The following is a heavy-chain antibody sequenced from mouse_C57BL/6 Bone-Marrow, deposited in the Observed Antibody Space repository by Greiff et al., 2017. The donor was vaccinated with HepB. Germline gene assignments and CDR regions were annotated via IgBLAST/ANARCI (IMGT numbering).Heavy chain of an antibody. V-gene: IGHV5-12*01. Sequence: EVQLVESGGGLVQPGGSLKFSCAASGFTFSDYYMYWVRQTPEKRLEWVAYISNGGGSTYYPDTVKGRFTISRDNAQNTLYLQMSRLKTEDTALYYGERSPDYGSSLIWFAYWGQGTLVTVSA. J-gene: IGHJ3*01. CDR3: ERSPDYGSSLIWFAY. CDR1: GFTFSDYY. CDR2: ISNGGGST. D-gene: IGHD1-1*01.